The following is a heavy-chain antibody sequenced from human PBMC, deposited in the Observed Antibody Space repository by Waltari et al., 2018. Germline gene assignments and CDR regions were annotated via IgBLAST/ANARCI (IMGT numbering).Heavy chain of an antibody. CDR2: IYHSGST. CDR1: GGSISSSNW. J-gene: IGHJ5*02. CDR3: AREKVWEARFWSGYYRRVNWFDP. D-gene: IGHD3-3*01. V-gene: IGHV4-4*02. Sequence: QVQLQESGPGLVKPSGTLSLTCAVSGGSISSSNWWSWVRQPPGKGLEWIGEIYHSGSTNYNPTLKGRVTISVDKSKNQFSLKLSSVTAADTAVYYCAREKVWEARFWSGYYRRVNWFDPWGQGTLVTVSS.